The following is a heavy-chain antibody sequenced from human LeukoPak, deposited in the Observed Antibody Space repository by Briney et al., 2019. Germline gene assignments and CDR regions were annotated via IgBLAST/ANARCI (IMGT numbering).Heavy chain of an antibody. J-gene: IGHJ4*02. Sequence: GGSLRLSCSVSGFTFSSYAMHWVRQAPGKGLEYVSVIRSDGVDVYYTDSVKGSFTVSRDNSKNTLYLQMSSLRPEGTAVYYCAAQWELTTFDYWGQGTLVTVSS. CDR2: IRSDGVDV. CDR1: GFTFSSYA. D-gene: IGHD1-26*01. V-gene: IGHV3-64D*06. CDR3: AAQWELTTFDY.